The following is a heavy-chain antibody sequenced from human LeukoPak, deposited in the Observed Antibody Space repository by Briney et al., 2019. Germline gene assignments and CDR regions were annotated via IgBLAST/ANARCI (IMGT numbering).Heavy chain of an antibody. Sequence: GGSLTLFCAVSGFTFGSGFTFGSRWKHWVRQAPGKGLEWVALIKDDGYTTSYADSVKGRFTASRDNAKNTVYLHMTSLRAEDTAVYYCDPLAYVSNWGQGTLVTVSS. CDR2: IKDDGYTT. D-gene: IGHD3-22*01. V-gene: IGHV3-74*01. CDR1: GFTFGSGFTFGSRW. J-gene: IGHJ4*02. CDR3: DPLAYVSN.